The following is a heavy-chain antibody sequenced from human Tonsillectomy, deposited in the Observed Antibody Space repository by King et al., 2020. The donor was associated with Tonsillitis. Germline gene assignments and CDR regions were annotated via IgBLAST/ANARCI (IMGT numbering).Heavy chain of an antibody. D-gene: IGHD2-2*01. CDR3: ARVGGGLYCSSTSCFYWFDP. Sequence: QLVQSGAEVKKPGSSVKVSCKASGGTFSSYAISWVRQAPGQGLEWMGGIIPIFGTANYAQKFQGRVTITADESTSTAYMELSRLRSEDTAVFYCARVGGGLYCSSTSCFYWFDPWGQGTLVTVSS. J-gene: IGHJ5*02. CDR1: GGTFSSYA. V-gene: IGHV1-69*01. CDR2: IIPIFGTA.